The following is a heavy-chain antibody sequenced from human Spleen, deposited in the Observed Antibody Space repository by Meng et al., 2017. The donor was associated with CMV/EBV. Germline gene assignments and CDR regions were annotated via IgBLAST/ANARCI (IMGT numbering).Heavy chain of an antibody. Sequence: PGSSVKVSCKASERVRQAPGQGLEWMGGIIPTFGTVNYAQKFQGRVSITTDESTSTGNMELRSLRYDDTAIYYCASGITGTTASDYWGQGTLVTVSS. D-gene: IGHD1-7*01. CDR3: ASGITGTTASDY. CDR2: IIPTFGTV. J-gene: IGHJ4*02. V-gene: IGHV1-69*05.